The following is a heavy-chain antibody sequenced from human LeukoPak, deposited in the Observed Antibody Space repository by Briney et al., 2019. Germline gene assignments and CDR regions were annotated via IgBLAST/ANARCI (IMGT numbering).Heavy chain of an antibody. J-gene: IGHJ4*02. Sequence: SGTLSLTCTVSGGSISSYYWSWIRQPPGKGLEWIGYIYYSGSTNYNPSLKSRVTISVDTSKNQFSLKLSSVTAADTAVYYCAREYGDYGFDYWGQGTLVTVSS. CDR2: IYYSGST. CDR1: GGSISSYY. CDR3: AREYGDYGFDY. D-gene: IGHD4-17*01. V-gene: IGHV4-59*01.